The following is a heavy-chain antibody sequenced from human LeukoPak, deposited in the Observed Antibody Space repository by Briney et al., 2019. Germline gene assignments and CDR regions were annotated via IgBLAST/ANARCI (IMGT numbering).Heavy chain of an antibody. CDR3: ARETTASGNFFDS. D-gene: IGHD4-17*01. Sequence: GGSLRLSCAASGFAFNTYWMHWVRQAPGKGLGWVSHSNTDGSITTYADSVRGRFTISRDNAKNTLSLQMNSLRAEDTAVYYCARETTASGNFFDSWGQGTLVTVSS. CDR1: GFAFNTYW. CDR2: SNTDGSIT. J-gene: IGHJ4*02. V-gene: IGHV3-74*01.